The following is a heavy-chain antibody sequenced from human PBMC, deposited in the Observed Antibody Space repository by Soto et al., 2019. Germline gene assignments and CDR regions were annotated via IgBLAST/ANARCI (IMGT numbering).Heavy chain of an antibody. Sequence: GESLKISCQGSGYSFSTSWIGWVRQMPGKGLEWMGIIYPGDSDTRYSPSFQGQVTISADKSISTAFLQWSSLKASDTATYYCARTTIAGIRGYFDYWGQGTLVTVSS. CDR2: IYPGDSDT. V-gene: IGHV5-51*01. CDR1: GYSFSTSW. D-gene: IGHD1-1*01. CDR3: ARTTIAGIRGYFDY. J-gene: IGHJ4*02.